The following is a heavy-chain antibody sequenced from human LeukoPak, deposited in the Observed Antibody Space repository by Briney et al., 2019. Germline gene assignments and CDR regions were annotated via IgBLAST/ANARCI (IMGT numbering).Heavy chain of an antibody. Sequence: SETLSLTCAVSGGSISSGGYSWSWIRQPPGKGLEWIGYIYHSGSTYYNPSLKSRVTISVDRSKNQFSLKLSSVTAANTAVYYCARDEATGIAVAGTPYWGQGTLVTVSS. CDR3: ARDEATGIAVAGTPY. CDR2: IYHSGST. V-gene: IGHV4-30-2*01. D-gene: IGHD6-19*01. CDR1: GGSISSGGYS. J-gene: IGHJ4*02.